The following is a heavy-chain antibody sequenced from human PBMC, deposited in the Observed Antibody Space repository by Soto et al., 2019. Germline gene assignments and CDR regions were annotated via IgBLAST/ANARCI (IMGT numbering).Heavy chain of an antibody. CDR2: IIPIFGTA. CDR1: GGTFSIYA. Sequence: QVQLVQSGAEVKKPGSSVKVSCKASGGTFSIYAISWVRQAPGEGLEWMGGIIPIFGTANYAQKCQGRVTITADASTSTAYMEMSSLRSEDTAVYYCVRNLVGATYSAFDYWGQGTLVTVSS. CDR3: VRNLVGATYSAFDY. D-gene: IGHD1-26*01. J-gene: IGHJ4*02. V-gene: IGHV1-69*01.